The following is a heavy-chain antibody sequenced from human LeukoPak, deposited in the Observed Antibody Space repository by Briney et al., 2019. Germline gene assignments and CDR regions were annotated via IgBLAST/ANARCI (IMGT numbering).Heavy chain of an antibody. V-gene: IGHV4-4*07. CDR1: GGSISSYY. Sequence: SETLSLTCTVSGGSISSYYWSWIRQPAGKGLEWIGRIYTSGSTNYNPSLKSRVTMSVDTSKNQFSLKLSSVTAADTAVYYCARTYYYDSSGPPLGWFDPWGQGTLVTVSS. CDR2: IYTSGST. CDR3: ARTYYYDSSGPPLGWFDP. J-gene: IGHJ5*02. D-gene: IGHD3-22*01.